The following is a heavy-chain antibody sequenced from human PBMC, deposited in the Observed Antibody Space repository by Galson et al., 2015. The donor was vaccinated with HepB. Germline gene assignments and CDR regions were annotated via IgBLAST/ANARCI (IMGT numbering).Heavy chain of an antibody. CDR3: ARDRWCTTISCVASSLGY. V-gene: IGHV3-64*01. D-gene: IGHD2-2*01. J-gene: IGHJ4*02. CDR2: ISDDGSST. CDR1: GFTFNSYA. Sequence: SLRLSCAASGFTFNSYAMHWVRQAPGKGLEYVSAISDDGSSTYYENSVKGRFTISRDNSKNTLYLQMGSLRAEDMGVYYCARDRWCTTISCVASSLGYWGQGTLVTVSS.